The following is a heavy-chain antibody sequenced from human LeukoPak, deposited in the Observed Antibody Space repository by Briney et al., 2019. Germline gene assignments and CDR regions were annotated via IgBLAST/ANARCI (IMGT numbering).Heavy chain of an antibody. V-gene: IGHV3-23*01. J-gene: IGHJ3*02. CDR3: AEEVWEPFVHGAFDI. Sequence: PGGSLRLSCTASGFTFSTYAMSWVRQAPGKGLEWVSAITDSGGNTYYAAPVKGRFTISRDNSKNTLYLQMNSLRAEDTAVYYCAEEVWEPFVHGAFDIWGQGTMVTVSS. D-gene: IGHD1-26*01. CDR2: ITDSGGNT. CDR1: GFTFSTYA.